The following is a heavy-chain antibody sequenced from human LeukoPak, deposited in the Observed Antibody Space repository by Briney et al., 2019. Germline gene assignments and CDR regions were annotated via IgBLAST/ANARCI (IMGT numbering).Heavy chain of an antibody. J-gene: IGHJ3*01. Sequence: PSETLSLTCAVSGVSISPYYWAWIRQPPGKGLKRIGYIHTSGSNNQYPSLKSRVTISVDKSKNHFSLRLTSVTAADTAVYYCARLSAAVHLGAFDLWGQGTMVTVSS. CDR2: IHTSGSN. D-gene: IGHD3-3*01. CDR3: ARLSAAVHLGAFDL. V-gene: IGHV4-4*09. CDR1: GVSISPYY.